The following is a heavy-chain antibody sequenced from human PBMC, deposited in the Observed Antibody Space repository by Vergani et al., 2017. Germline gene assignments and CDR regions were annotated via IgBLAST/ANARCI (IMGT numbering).Heavy chain of an antibody. CDR2: ISYDGSNK. J-gene: IGHJ6*03. CDR1: GFTFSSYA. Sequence: QVQLVESGGGVVQPGRSLRLSCAASGFTFSSYAMHWVRQAPGKGLEWVAVISYDGSNKYYADSVKGRFTISRDNSKNTLYLQMNSLRAEDTAVYYCARGAYYYGSGSYLVWGKGP. D-gene: IGHD3-10*01. CDR3: ARGAYYYGSGSYLV. V-gene: IGHV3-30-3*01.